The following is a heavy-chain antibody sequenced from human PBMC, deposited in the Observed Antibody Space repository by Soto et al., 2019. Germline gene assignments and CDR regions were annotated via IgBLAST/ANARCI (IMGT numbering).Heavy chain of an antibody. CDR3: ARGRSGCGGSCYPDCDY. CDR1: GYTFTSYG. D-gene: IGHD2-15*01. J-gene: IGHJ4*02. V-gene: IGHV1-18*01. Sequence: QVQLVQSGAEVKNPGASVKVSCKASGYTFTSYGISWVRQAPGQGLEWMGWISAYNGNTNYAQKLQGRVTMTTDTAXSXXYMELRSLRSDDTAVYYCARGRSGCGGSCYPDCDYWGQGTLVTVSS. CDR2: ISAYNGNT.